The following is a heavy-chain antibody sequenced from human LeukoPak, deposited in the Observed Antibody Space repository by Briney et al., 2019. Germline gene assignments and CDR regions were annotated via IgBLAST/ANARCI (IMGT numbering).Heavy chain of an antibody. Sequence: GGSLRLSCAASGFTVSSNYMSWVRQAPGKGLEWVSVIYSGGSTYYADSVKGRFTISRDNSKNTLYFQMNSLRAEDTAVYYCARDRSIVAAGYYFDYWGQGTLVTVSS. D-gene: IGHD6-13*01. V-gene: IGHV3-66*01. CDR1: GFTVSSNY. J-gene: IGHJ4*02. CDR3: ARDRSIVAAGYYFDY. CDR2: IYSGGST.